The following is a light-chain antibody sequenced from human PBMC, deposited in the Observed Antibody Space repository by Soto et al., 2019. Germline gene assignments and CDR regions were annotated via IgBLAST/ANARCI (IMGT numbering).Light chain of an antibody. CDR1: QSVSSY. CDR3: QQRSNWLT. Sequence: EIVLTQSPATLSLSPGERATLSCRASQSVSSYLAWYQQKPGQAPRVLIYDASNRATGIPARFSGSGSGTDFTLTISSLEPEDFAVYYYQQRSNWLTFGGGTKVEIK. V-gene: IGKV3-11*01. J-gene: IGKJ4*01. CDR2: DAS.